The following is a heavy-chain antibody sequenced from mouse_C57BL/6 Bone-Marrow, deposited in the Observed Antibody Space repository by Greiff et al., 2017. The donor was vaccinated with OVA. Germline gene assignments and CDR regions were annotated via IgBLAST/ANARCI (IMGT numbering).Heavy chain of an antibody. CDR2: IDPSDSYT. Sequence: VQLQQPGAELVKPGASVKLSCKASGYTFTSYWMQWVKQRPGQGLEWIGEIDPSDSYTNYNQKFKGKATLTVDTSSSTAYMQLSSLTSEDSAVYYCILLLWFYYYAMDYWGQGTSVTVSS. CDR1: GYTFTSYW. J-gene: IGHJ4*01. V-gene: IGHV1-50*01. D-gene: IGHD2-2*01. CDR3: ILLLWFYYYAMDY.